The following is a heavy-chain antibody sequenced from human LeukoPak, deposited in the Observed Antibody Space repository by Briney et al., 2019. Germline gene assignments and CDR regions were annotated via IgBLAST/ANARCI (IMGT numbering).Heavy chain of an antibody. Sequence: GGSLRLSCAASGFTFSSYAMSWVRQAPGKGLEWVSTISGSGINTYYADSVKGRFTISRDNSKNTLYLQMNSLRAEDTAVYYCAKEGPNYIVVVTAMSFDYWGQGTLVTVSS. J-gene: IGHJ4*02. D-gene: IGHD2-21*02. CDR1: GFTFSSYA. CDR3: AKEGPNYIVVVTAMSFDY. V-gene: IGHV3-23*01. CDR2: ISGSGINT.